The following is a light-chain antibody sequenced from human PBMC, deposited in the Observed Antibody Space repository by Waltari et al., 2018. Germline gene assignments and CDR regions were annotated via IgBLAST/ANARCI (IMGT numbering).Light chain of an antibody. V-gene: IGKV3-20*01. Sequence: DIVLTQSPGTLSLSPGERATLSCRASQSVRRAFAWYQQRPGQAPRLLIYEASNRATCIPDRFSGSGSGTDFSLTISRLEPEDFAVYYCQHYVRLPVAFGQGTKVEIK. CDR2: EAS. CDR3: QHYVRLPVA. CDR1: QSVRRA. J-gene: IGKJ1*01.